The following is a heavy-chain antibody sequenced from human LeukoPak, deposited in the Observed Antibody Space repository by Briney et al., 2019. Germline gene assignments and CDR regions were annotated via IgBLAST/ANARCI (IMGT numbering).Heavy chain of an antibody. CDR2: INTNTGNP. Sequence: ASVKVSCKASGGTFSSYAISWVRQAPGQGLEWMGWINTNTGNPTYAQGFTGRFVFSLDTSVSTAYLQISSLKAEDTAVYYCARAYYDILTGYFPNAFDIWGQGTMVTVSS. CDR1: GGTFSSYA. D-gene: IGHD3-9*01. J-gene: IGHJ3*02. V-gene: IGHV7-4-1*02. CDR3: ARAYYDILTGYFPNAFDI.